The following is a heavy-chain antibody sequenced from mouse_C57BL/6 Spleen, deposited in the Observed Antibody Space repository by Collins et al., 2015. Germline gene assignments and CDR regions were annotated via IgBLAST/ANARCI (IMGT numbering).Heavy chain of an antibody. CDR3: ARRSYYDYFYYYAMDY. J-gene: IGHJ4*01. CDR2: IWSGGST. Sequence: QVQLKQSVPGLVQPSQSLSITCTVSGFSLTSYGVHWVRQPPGKGLEWLGVIWSGGSTDYNAAFISRLSISKDNSKSQVFFKMNSLQADDTAIYYCARRSYYDYFYYYAMDYWGQGTSVTVSS. CDR1: GFSLTSYG. V-gene: IGHV2-4*02. D-gene: IGHD2-4*01.